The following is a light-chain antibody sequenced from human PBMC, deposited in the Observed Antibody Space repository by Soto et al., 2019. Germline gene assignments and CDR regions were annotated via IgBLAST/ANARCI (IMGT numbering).Light chain of an antibody. Sequence: QSALTQPASVSGSPGQSITISCTGTNSDFGGYTYVSWYQQHPGKAPKLMIYDVSNRPSEVSNNFSRSKSGNTASLTISGLQADDEADYYCRSYTSSSTPYVFGTGTKLTVL. CDR1: NSDFGGYTY. J-gene: IGLJ1*01. V-gene: IGLV2-14*03. CDR2: DVS. CDR3: RSYTSSSTPYV.